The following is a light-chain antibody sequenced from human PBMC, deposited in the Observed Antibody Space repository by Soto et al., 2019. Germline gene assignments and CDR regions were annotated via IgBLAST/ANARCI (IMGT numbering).Light chain of an antibody. V-gene: IGKV3D-15*01. CDR2: GTY. Sequence: EIVMTQSPATLSVSPGEGVTLSCRASERLTTNLAWYQQSPGQAPRLLIYGTYTRATGIPTRFSGSGTGTEFTLTISSLESEDFAVCYCQQYNKWPRTFGGGTKVDIK. CDR3: QQYNKWPRT. J-gene: IGKJ4*01. CDR1: ERLTTN.